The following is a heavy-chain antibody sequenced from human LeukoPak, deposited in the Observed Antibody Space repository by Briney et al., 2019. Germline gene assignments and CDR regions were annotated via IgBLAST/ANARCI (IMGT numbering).Heavy chain of an antibody. CDR1: GFTFSSYS. D-gene: IGHD5-24*01. J-gene: IGHJ4*02. CDR3: APSGMGTGPFDY. Sequence: SGGSLRLSCAASGFTFSSYSMNWVRQAPGKGLGWVSSISSSSSYIYYADSVKGRFTISRDNAKNSLYLQMNSLRAEDTAVYYCAPSGMGTGPFDYWGQGTLVTVSS. CDR2: ISSSSSYI. V-gene: IGHV3-21*01.